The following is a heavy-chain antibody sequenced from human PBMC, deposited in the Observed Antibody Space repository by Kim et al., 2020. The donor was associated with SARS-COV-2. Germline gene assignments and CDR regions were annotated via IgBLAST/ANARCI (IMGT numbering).Heavy chain of an antibody. Sequence: GGSLRLSCAASGFSVSSNYMGWVRQPPGKGLEWVSVLYKDAHTYYTDSVKGRFTISRDNSMNTLYLQMNSLRAEDTAVYYCAGQWAAGVLIYWGQGTLVTVSS. J-gene: IGHJ4*02. CDR2: LYKDAHT. V-gene: IGHV3-53*01. D-gene: IGHD6-13*01. CDR3: AGQWAAGVLIY. CDR1: GFSVSSNY.